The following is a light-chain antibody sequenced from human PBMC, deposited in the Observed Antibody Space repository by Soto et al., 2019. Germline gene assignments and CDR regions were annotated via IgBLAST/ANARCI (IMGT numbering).Light chain of an antibody. CDR1: QTISNM. CDR3: QQYDTTPWT. V-gene: IGKV3-15*01. Sequence: EIVMTQSPATLSVSPGDKVSLSCRANQTISNMLAWYQQKPGQAPRLLIYGASTRATGIPARFSGSGSGTDFTLSISRLEPEDFAVYYCQQYDTTPWTFGQGTKVDIK. CDR2: GAS. J-gene: IGKJ1*01.